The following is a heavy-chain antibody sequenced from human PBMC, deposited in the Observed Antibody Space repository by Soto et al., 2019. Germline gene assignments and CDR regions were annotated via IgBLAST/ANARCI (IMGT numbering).Heavy chain of an antibody. CDR1: GFTSSRYG. D-gene: IGHD2-8*01. J-gene: IGHJ6*01. V-gene: IGHV3-30*18. CDR3: AKSVLFSSNDYYSNDIYV. CDR2: ISYDGSNK. Sequence: GGSLRDSWVASGFTSSRYGILWVRQAPDKGLEWVAVISYDGSNKYYADSVKGRFTISRDNSKNTLYLQMNSLRAEDTAVYYCAKSVLFSSNDYYSNDIYV.